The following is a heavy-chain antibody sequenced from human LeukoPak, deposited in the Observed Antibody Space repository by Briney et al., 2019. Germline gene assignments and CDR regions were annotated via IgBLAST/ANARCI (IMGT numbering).Heavy chain of an antibody. Sequence: GGSLRLSCAASGFTFRSYAMSWVRQAPGKGLEWVSAISGSGGSTYYADSVKGRFTISRDNSKNTLFLQMNSLRAEDTAVYYCARDQGSSADYWGQGTLVTVSS. CDR2: ISGSGGST. CDR3: ARDQGSSADY. V-gene: IGHV3-23*01. D-gene: IGHD6-13*01. J-gene: IGHJ4*02. CDR1: GFTFRSYA.